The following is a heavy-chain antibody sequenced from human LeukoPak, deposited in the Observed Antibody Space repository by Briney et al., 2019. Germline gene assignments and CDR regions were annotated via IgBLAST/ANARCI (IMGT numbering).Heavy chain of an antibody. CDR3: AKERPYCGGDCYTNDFDY. CDR1: GFTFSSYG. CDR2: ISGSGGST. Sequence: GGSLRLSCAASGFTFSSYGMSWVRQAPGKGLEWVSAISGSGGSTYYADSVKGRFTISRDNSKNTLYLQMNSLRAEDTAVYYCAKERPYCGGDCYTNDFDYWGQGTLVTVSS. D-gene: IGHD2-21*02. V-gene: IGHV3-23*01. J-gene: IGHJ4*02.